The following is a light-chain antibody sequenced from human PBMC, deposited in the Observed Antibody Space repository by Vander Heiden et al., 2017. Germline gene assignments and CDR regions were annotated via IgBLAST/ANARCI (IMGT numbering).Light chain of an antibody. CDR2: AAS. CDR3: QQYYSYPRGT. CDR1: QGMSSY. J-gene: IGKJ2*02. V-gene: IGKV1-8*01. Sequence: AIRMTQSPSSPSASTGDRVTITCRASQGMSSYLAWYQQKPGKAPKLLIYAASTLQSGVPSRFSGSGSGTDYTLTISCLQSEDFATYYCQQYYSYPRGTFGQGTKLEIK.